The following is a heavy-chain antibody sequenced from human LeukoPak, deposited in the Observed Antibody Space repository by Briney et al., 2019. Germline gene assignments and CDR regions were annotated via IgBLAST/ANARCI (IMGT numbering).Heavy chain of an antibody. CDR1: GGSFSGYY. D-gene: IGHD6-13*01. J-gene: IGHJ1*01. CDR2: INHSGST. Sequence: SETLSLTCAVYGGSFSGYYWSWIRQPPGKGLEWIGEINHSGSTNYNPSLKSRVTISVDTPKNQFSLKLSSVTAADTAVYYCASQTTGIAAAGTSVYFQHWGQGTLVTVSS. V-gene: IGHV4-34*01. CDR3: ASQTTGIAAAGTSVYFQH.